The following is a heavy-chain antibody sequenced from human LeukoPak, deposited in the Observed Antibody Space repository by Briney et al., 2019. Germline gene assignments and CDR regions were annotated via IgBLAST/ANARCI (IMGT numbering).Heavy chain of an antibody. CDR2: ITDNGGST. Sequence: GGSLRLSCTASGFTFSSYAMSWVRQAPGKGLEWVSSITDNGGSTYYADSVKGRFTISRDNAKNTLYLQMNSLRAEDTAVYYCARGRYYGMDVWGQGTTVTVSS. J-gene: IGHJ6*02. CDR3: ARGRYYGMDV. CDR1: GFTFSSYA. V-gene: IGHV3-23*01.